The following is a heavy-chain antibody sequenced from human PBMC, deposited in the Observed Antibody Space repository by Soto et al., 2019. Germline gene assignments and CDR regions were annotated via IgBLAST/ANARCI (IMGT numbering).Heavy chain of an antibody. CDR2: INPNSGGT. CDR3: ARAGVQYYYDSSGYFHYYYYGMDV. D-gene: IGHD3-22*01. V-gene: IGHV1-2*04. J-gene: IGHJ6*02. Sequence: ASVKVSCKASGYTFTGYYMHWVRQAPGQGLEWMGWINPNSGGTKYAQKFQGWVTMTRDTSISTAYMELSRLRSDDTAVYYCARAGVQYYYDSSGYFHYYYYGMDVWGQGTTVTVSS. CDR1: GYTFTGYY.